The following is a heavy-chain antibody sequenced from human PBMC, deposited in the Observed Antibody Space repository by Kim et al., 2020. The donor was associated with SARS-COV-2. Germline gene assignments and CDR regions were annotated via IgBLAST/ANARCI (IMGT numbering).Heavy chain of an antibody. J-gene: IGHJ5*01. Sequence: SETLSLTCAVYGGSFGRYSWSWIRQTPEKGLEWIGEISPSGSTNYNPSLKSRLTISVDTSKSQFSLKLLSATAADTAIYFCARAGSSPPQFDSWGQG. CDR2: ISPSGST. V-gene: IGHV4-34*01. D-gene: IGHD6-13*01. CDR3: ARAGSSPPQFDS. CDR1: GGSFGRYS.